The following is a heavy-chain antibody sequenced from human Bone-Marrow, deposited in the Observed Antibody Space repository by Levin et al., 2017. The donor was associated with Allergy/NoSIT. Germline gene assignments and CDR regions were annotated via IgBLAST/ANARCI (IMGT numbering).Heavy chain of an antibody. CDR2: IHPGDSET. J-gene: IGHJ4*02. CDR1: GYSFTTYW. Sequence: GESLKISCQGSGYSFTTYWVAWVRQMPGKGLEWMGIIHPGDSETRYSPSFRGQVTISADKSISTAYLQWSRLKASDTAMYYCARSSGSYPEDYWGQGTLVTVSS. CDR3: ARSSGSYPEDY. V-gene: IGHV5-51*01. D-gene: IGHD3-10*01.